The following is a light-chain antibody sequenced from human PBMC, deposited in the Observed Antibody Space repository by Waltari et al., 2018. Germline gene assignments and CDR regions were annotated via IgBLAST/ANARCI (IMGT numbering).Light chain of an antibody. Sequence: DIQMTQSPSSLSASLGDRVTVTCRASQGIDKELTWYQKKPGRAPTLLIYGASTLQTGVSSRFSGSGSGTDFTLTISSLQPDDAATYYCQQDHFPPWTFGQGTEVEIK. J-gene: IGKJ1*01. CDR2: GAS. V-gene: IGKV1-27*01. CDR1: QGIDKE. CDR3: QQDHFPPWT.